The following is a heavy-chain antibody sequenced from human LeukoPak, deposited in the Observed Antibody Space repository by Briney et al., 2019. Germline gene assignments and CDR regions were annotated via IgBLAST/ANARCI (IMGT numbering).Heavy chain of an antibody. D-gene: IGHD3-16*02. CDR3: ARDLGDYVWGSYRSYYFDY. CDR1: GYTFTGYY. V-gene: IGHV1-2*02. CDR2: IYPNSGAT. J-gene: IGHJ4*02. Sequence: ASVKVSCKASGYTFTGYYMHWVRQAPGQGLEWMGYIYPNSGATKYAQKFQGGVTMTRDTSISTAYMELSRLRSDDTAVYYCARDLGDYVWGSYRSYYFDYWGQGTLVTVSS.